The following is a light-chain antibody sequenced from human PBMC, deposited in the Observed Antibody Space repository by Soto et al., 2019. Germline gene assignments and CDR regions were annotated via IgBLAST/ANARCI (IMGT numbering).Light chain of an antibody. CDR2: DVS. V-gene: IGKV1-5*01. CDR1: QSISTW. Sequence: SQWTQSPSFLSASVGDRVTITCRASQSISTWLAWYQQKPGKAPKLLIYDVSSLESGVPSRFSGSGSGTEFTLTISSLQPDDFATYYCQQYNSYTWTFGQGTKVDI. J-gene: IGKJ1*01. CDR3: QQYNSYTWT.